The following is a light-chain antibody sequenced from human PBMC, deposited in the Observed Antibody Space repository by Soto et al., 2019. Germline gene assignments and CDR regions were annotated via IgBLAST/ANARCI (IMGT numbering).Light chain of an antibody. CDR2: GAS. J-gene: IGKJ5*01. Sequence: EIVLTQSPGTLSLSPGERATLSCMASQSVSSSYLAWYQQKPGQAPRLLIYGASSRATGIPDRFSGSGSGTDFTLTISRLEPKDFAVYYCQQYGSSLLITFGQGTRLEIK. CDR1: QSVSSSY. V-gene: IGKV3-20*01. CDR3: QQYGSSLLIT.